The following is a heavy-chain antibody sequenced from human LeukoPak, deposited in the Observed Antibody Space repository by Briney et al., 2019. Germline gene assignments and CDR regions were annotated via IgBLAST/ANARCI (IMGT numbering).Heavy chain of an antibody. Sequence: PGGSLRLSCAASGFTFSSYWMSWVRQAPGKGLVWVSRINSDGRSISYGDSVKGRFTVSRDNAKNTLYLQMNSVRAEDTAVYYCASELANCDGPCSSRLDYWGQGTLVTVSS. D-gene: IGHD2-21*02. V-gene: IGHV3-74*01. CDR2: INSDGRSI. CDR3: ASELANCDGPCSSRLDY. CDR1: GFTFSSYW. J-gene: IGHJ4*02.